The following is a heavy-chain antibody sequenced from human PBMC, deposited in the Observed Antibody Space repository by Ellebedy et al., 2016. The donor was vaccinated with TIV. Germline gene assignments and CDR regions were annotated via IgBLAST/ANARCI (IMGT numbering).Heavy chain of an antibody. Sequence: GESLKISXAASGFTFNNYNMHWVRQPPGKGLEYLALITGDGGSSSYADSVKGRFTISRDNSKNSLYLQMNSLRTEDTALYYCAKDFWGSIDYWGQGTLVTVSS. CDR1: GFTFNNYN. CDR2: ITGDGGSS. J-gene: IGHJ4*02. V-gene: IGHV3-43*01. D-gene: IGHD3-16*01. CDR3: AKDFWGSIDY.